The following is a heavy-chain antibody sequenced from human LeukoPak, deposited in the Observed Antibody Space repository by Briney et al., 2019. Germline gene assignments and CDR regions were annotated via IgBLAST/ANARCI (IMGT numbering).Heavy chain of an antibody. CDR3: ARVGMAYSSSWYGAFDI. CDR2: INPNSGGT. Sequence: GASVKVSCKASGYIFTGYYMHWVRQAPGQGLEWMGWINPNSGGTNYAQKFQGRVTMTRDTSISTAYMELSRLRSDDTAVYYCARVGMAYSSSWYGAFDIWGQGTMVTVSS. D-gene: IGHD6-13*01. J-gene: IGHJ3*02. V-gene: IGHV1-2*02. CDR1: GYIFTGYY.